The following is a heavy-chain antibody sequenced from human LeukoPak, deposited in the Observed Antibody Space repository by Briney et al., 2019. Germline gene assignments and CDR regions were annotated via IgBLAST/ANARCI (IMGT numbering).Heavy chain of an antibody. CDR3: TRETPKVGTRNGLDI. CDR1: GYTFTDYY. D-gene: IGHD4-23*01. CDR2: INPNSGGT. Sequence: ASVKVSCKASGYTFTDYYVHWVRQAPGQGLEWMGWINPNSGGTKYAQRLHGRVTMTRDTSFRTAHMELSRLGSDDSAVYYCTRETPKVGTRNGLDIWGQGTMVTVFS. V-gene: IGHV1-2*02. J-gene: IGHJ3*02.